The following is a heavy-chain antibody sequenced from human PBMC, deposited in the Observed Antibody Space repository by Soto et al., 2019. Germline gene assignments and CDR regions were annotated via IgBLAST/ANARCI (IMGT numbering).Heavy chain of an antibody. Sequence: GASVKVSCKASGYTFTSYGISWVRQAPGQGLEWMGWISAYNGNTNYAQKLQGRVTMTTDTSTSTAYMELRSLRSDDTAVYYCARELYDFWSGYHNGAFDIWGQGTMVTVSS. J-gene: IGHJ3*02. CDR3: ARELYDFWSGYHNGAFDI. CDR2: ISAYNGNT. V-gene: IGHV1-18*01. D-gene: IGHD3-3*01. CDR1: GYTFTSYG.